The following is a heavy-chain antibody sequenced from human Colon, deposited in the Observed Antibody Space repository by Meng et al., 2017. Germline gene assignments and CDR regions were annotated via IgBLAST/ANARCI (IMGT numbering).Heavy chain of an antibody. V-gene: IGHV4-61*01. CDR1: GVSVKSGIYY. J-gene: IGHJ4*02. D-gene: IGHD1-26*01. Sequence: QVPLEEAGPGLWRPSETLSLTCNVSGVSVKSGIYYWNWIRQPPGKTLEWIGYIYSSGSTTYNPSLKSRVTISVDTSKNQFSLRLTSVTAADTAVYYCARDHMGSLDYWGQGILVTVSS. CDR2: IYSSGST. CDR3: ARDHMGSLDY.